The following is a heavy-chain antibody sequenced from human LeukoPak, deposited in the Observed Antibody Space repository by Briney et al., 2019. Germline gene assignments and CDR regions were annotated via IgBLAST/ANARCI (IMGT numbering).Heavy chain of an antibody. D-gene: IGHD3-16*01. CDR1: GFTFSSYW. CDR2: VNGDGSDT. Sequence: GGCLRLSCAASGFTFSSYWMHWVRQAPGKGLVWVSRVNGDGSDTRYADSVKGRFTVSRDNAKNTLYLQMSSLRAEDTAVYYCARTGSYDNAPPYFDYWGQGTLVTVSS. J-gene: IGHJ4*02. CDR3: ARTGSYDNAPPYFDY. V-gene: IGHV3-74*01.